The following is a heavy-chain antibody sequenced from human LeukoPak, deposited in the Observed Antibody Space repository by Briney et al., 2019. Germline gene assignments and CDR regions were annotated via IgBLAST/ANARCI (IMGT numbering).Heavy chain of an antibody. V-gene: IGHV1-69*05. Sequence: ASVKVSCKASGGTFSSYAISWVRQAPGQGLEWMGGIIPIFGTANYAQKFQGRVTITTDESKSTAYMELSSLRSEDTAVYYCARTYYDRPPRDWGQGTLVTVSS. CDR1: GGTFSSYA. CDR3: ARTYYDRPPRD. D-gene: IGHD3-22*01. J-gene: IGHJ4*02. CDR2: IIPIFGTA.